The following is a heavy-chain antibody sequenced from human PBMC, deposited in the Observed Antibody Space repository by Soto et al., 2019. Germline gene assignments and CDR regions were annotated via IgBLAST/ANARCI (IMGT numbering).Heavy chain of an antibody. J-gene: IGHJ5*02. V-gene: IGHV4-39*01. CDR2: LYYSGIT. Sequence: SETLSLTCTVSGGSISSSHYYWDWIRQPPGKSLDWIGSLYYSGITHYNPSLKSRLTISLDTSKNQFSLKLTSVTAADTAVYYCARRQRDYYGSREGNYFDPWGQGTLVTVSS. D-gene: IGHD3-10*01. CDR1: GGSISSSHYY. CDR3: ARRQRDYYGSREGNYFDP.